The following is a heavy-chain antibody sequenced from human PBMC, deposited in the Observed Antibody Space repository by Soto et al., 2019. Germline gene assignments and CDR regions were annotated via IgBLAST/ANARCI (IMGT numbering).Heavy chain of an antibody. CDR1: GGSISSGDYY. CDR3: AREHLYYDYVWGSYRSPTNWFDP. CDR2: IYYSGST. V-gene: IGHV4-30-4*01. D-gene: IGHD3-16*02. J-gene: IGHJ5*02. Sequence: SETLSLTCTVSGGSISSGDYYWSWIRQPPGKGLEWIGYIYYSGSTYYNPSLKSRVTISVDTSKNQFSLKLSSVTAADTAVYYCAREHLYYDYVWGSYRSPTNWFDPWGQGTLVTVSS.